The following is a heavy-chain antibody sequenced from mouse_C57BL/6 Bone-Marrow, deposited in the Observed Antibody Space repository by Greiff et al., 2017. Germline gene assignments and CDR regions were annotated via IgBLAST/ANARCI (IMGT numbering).Heavy chain of an antibody. CDR1: GYTFTSYW. CDR3: ARREVYYYGSSPYGFDY. D-gene: IGHD1-1*01. CDR2: IDPSDSYT. J-gene: IGHJ2*01. Sequence: QVQLQQPGAELVRPGTSVKLSCKASGYTFTSYWMHWVKQRPGQGLEWIGVIDPSDSYTNYNQKFKGKATLTVDTSSSTAYMQLSSLTSEDSAVYYCARREVYYYGSSPYGFDYWGQGTTLTVSS. V-gene: IGHV1-59*01.